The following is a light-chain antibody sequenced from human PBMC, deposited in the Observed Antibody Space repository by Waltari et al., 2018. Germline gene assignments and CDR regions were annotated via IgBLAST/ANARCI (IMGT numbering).Light chain of an antibody. CDR1: SGSIDSNY. J-gene: IGLJ2*01. V-gene: IGLV6-57*01. CDR2: EDN. Sequence: NFMLTQPHSVSESPGKTVTFSCTRSSGSIDSNYVQWYQQRPGSSPTTLIYEDNQRPSGVPDRFSGSIDSSSNSASLAISGLRNEDEADYYCQSYDISNLVVCGGGTKLTVL. CDR3: QSYDISNLVV.